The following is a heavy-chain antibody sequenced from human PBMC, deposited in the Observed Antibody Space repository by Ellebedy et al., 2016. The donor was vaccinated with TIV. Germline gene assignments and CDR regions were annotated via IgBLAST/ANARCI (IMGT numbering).Heavy chain of an antibody. J-gene: IGHJ6*02. CDR2: ISAYNGET. CDR1: GYTFTNYG. CDR3: ARSLVVVPATETSRYYYYGMDV. D-gene: IGHD2-2*01. Sequence: ASVKVSXXASGYTFTNYGITWVRQAPGQGLEWMGWISAYNGETYYPQRLQGRVTVTTDTSTSTAYMEVRSLTSDDTAVYYCARSLVVVPATETSRYYYYGMDVWGQGTTVTVSS. V-gene: IGHV1-18*04.